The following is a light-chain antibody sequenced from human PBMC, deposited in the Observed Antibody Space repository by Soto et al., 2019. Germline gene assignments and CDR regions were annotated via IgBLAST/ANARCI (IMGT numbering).Light chain of an antibody. J-gene: IGKJ4*01. CDR2: DAS. Sequence: EIVLTQSPATLSLSPGERATLSCRASQSVSSYLAWYQQNPGQAPRLLIYDASNRATGIPARFSGSGSGTDFTLTISSLEPDDFAVYYCQQRSNWLTFGGGTKVEIK. CDR1: QSVSSY. V-gene: IGKV3-11*01. CDR3: QQRSNWLT.